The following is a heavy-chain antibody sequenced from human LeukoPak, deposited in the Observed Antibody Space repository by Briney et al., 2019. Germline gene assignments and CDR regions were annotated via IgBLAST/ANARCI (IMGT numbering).Heavy chain of an antibody. CDR3: ARAGYYYDSSGYYYVDY. D-gene: IGHD3-22*01. CDR1: GFTVSSNY. J-gene: IGHJ4*02. V-gene: IGHV3-53*01. CDR2: IYSGGST. Sequence: GGSLRLSCAASGFTVSSNYMSWVRQAPGKGLERVSVIYSGGSTYYADSVKGRFTISRDNSKNTLYLQMNSLRAEDTAVYYCARAGYYYDSSGYYYVDYWGQGTLVTVSS.